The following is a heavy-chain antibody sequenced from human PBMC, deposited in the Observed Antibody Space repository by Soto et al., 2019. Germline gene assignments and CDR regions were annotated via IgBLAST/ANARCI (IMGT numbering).Heavy chain of an antibody. D-gene: IGHD6-19*01. CDR3: ARDLRIAVACTAIYSSKAMD. CDR1: GFTFSSYA. Sequence: PGGYLRLSCAASGFTFSSYAMHWVRQAPGKGLEWVAVISYDGSNKYYADSVKGRFTISRDNSKNTLYLQMNSLRAEDTAVYYCARDLRIAVACTAIYSSKAMD. CDR2: ISYDGSNK. V-gene: IGHV3-30-3*01. J-gene: IGHJ6*01.